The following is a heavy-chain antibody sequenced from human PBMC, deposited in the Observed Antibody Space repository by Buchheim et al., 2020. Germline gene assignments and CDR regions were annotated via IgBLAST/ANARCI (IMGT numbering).Heavy chain of an antibody. J-gene: IGHJ4*02. Sequence: EVQLEESGGGLVQPGGSLRLSCAASGFTFRTYWMHWVRQAPGKGLEWVSRINEDGSFTNYADSVKGRFTISRDNAENTLYLQMTSLRVEDTAMYYCARDLSGSQDYWGQGTL. CDR2: INEDGSFT. CDR1: GFTFRTYW. D-gene: IGHD1-26*01. V-gene: IGHV3-74*01. CDR3: ARDLSGSQDY.